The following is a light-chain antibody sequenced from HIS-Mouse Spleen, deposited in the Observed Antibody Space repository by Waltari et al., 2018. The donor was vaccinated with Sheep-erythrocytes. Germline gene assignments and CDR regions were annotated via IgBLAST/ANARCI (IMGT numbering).Light chain of an antibody. Sequence: SYVLTQPPSVSVAPGQTARTTCGGNNIGSKSVHWYQQKPGQAPALVVYDDSDRPSGIPERFSGSNSGNTATLTISRVEAGDEADYYCQVWDSSSDHPYVFGTGTKVTVL. J-gene: IGLJ1*01. CDR3: QVWDSSSDHPYV. CDR2: DDS. CDR1: NIGSKS. V-gene: IGLV3-21*02.